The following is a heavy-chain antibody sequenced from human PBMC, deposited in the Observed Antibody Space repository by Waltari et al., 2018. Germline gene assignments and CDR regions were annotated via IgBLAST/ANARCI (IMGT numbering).Heavy chain of an antibody. Sequence: VQLVQSGSELKKPGASVKVSCKASGYTFTSYAMNWVRQAPGQGLEWMGWINPNTGNRTYAQGFTGRFGLCLDTSVSKAYLQISSLKAEDTAVYYCARDHSFGGDALDIWGQGTRVTVSS. CDR3: ARDHSFGGDALDI. D-gene: IGHD3-10*01. CDR1: GYTFTSYA. CDR2: INPNTGNR. V-gene: IGHV7-4-1*02. J-gene: IGHJ3*02.